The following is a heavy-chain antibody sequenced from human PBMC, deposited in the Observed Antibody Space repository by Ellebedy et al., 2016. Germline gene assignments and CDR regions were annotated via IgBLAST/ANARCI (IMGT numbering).Heavy chain of an antibody. CDR2: INHSGST. CDR3: ARDDYGDYPPGWFDP. CDR1: GGSFSGYY. V-gene: IGHV4-34*01. J-gene: IGHJ5*02. D-gene: IGHD4-17*01. Sequence: SETLSLXCAVYGGSFSGYYWSWIRQPPGKGLEWIGEINHSGSTNYNPSLKSRVTISVDTSKNQFSLKVTSVTAADTAVYYCARDDYGDYPPGWFDPWGQGTLVTVSS.